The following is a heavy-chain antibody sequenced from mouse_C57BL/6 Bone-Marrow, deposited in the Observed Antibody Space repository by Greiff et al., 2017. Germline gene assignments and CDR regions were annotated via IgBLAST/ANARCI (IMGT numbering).Heavy chain of an antibody. V-gene: IGHV5-12*01. J-gene: IGHJ3*01. CDR1: GFTFSDYY. Sequence: EVKLQESGGGLVQPGGSLKLSCAASGFTFSDYYMYWVRQTPEKRLEWVAYISNGGGSTYYPATVKGRFTISRDNAKNTLYRQMSRLKSEDTAMYYCARHGVTPYWGQGTLVTVSA. D-gene: IGHD2-1*01. CDR3: ARHGVTPY. CDR2: ISNGGGST.